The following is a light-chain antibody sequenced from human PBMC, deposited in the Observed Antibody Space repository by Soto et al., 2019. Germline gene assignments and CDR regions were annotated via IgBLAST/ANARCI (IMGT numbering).Light chain of an antibody. CDR2: NDT. J-gene: IGLJ2*01. V-gene: IGLV1-44*01. CDR1: SSNVGSNT. Sequence: QSVLTQPPSASGTPGQRVTISCSGSSSNVGSNTVNWYQHLPGTAPKLLIYNDTRWPSGVPDRFSGSKSGASASLTISGLQPEDEADYYCSTCDDSQTGVVFGGGTQVTVL. CDR3: STCDDSQTGVV.